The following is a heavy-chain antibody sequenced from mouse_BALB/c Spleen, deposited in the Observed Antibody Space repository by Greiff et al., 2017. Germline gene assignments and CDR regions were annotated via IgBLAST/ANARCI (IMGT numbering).Heavy chain of an antibody. D-gene: IGHD3-1*01. CDR3: ARLGRENPAWFAY. Sequence: VKVVESGPGLVAPSQSLSITCTVSGFSLTSYGVHWVRQPPGKGLEWLGVIWAGGSTNYNSALMSRLSISKDNSKSQVFLKMNSLQTDDTAMYYCARLGRENPAWFAYWGQGTLVTVSA. J-gene: IGHJ3*01. CDR2: IWAGGST. CDR1: GFSLTSYG. V-gene: IGHV2-9*02.